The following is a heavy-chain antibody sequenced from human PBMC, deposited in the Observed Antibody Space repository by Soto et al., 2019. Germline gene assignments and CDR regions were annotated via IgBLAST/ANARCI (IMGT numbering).Heavy chain of an antibody. Sequence: GSLRLSCAASGFTFSSYSMNWVRQAPGKGLEWVSYISSSSSTIYYADSVKGRFTISRDNAKNSLYLQMNSLRAEDTAVYYCARMAPPIDYWGQGTLVTVSS. CDR2: ISSSSSTI. CDR3: ARMAPPIDY. CDR1: GFTFSSYS. J-gene: IGHJ4*02. D-gene: IGHD5-12*01. V-gene: IGHV3-48*01.